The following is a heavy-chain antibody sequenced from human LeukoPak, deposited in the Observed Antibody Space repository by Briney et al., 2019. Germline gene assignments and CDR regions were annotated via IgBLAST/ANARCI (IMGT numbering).Heavy chain of an antibody. CDR1: GGSISSYY. CDR3: ARAAGVDYDSSGYHDY. D-gene: IGHD3-22*01. Sequence: SETLSLTCTVSGGSISSYYWSWIRQPPGKGLEWIGYIYYSGSTNYNPSLKSRVTISVDTSKNQFSLKLSSVTAVDTAVYYCARAAGVDYDSSGYHDYWGQGTLVTVSS. V-gene: IGHV4-59*01. CDR2: IYYSGST. J-gene: IGHJ4*02.